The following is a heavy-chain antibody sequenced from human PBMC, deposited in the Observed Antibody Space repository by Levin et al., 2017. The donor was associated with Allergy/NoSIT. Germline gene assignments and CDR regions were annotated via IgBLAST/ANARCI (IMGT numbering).Heavy chain of an antibody. CDR3: AKVSPSLDY. CDR1: GFTFTRYA. Sequence: GESLKISCAAPGFTFTRYAMSWVRQAPGKGLEWVSGITGSGDRTYYADSVKGRFTISRDNSQNTLYLQMNNLRIEDTAVYYCAKVSPSLDYWGQGTPVTVSS. D-gene: IGHD3-3*02. V-gene: IGHV3-23*01. J-gene: IGHJ4*02. CDR2: ITGSGDRT.